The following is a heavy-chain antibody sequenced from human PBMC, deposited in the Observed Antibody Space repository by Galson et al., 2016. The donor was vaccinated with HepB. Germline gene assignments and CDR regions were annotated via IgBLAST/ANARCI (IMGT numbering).Heavy chain of an antibody. CDR2: FGSSGNKT. V-gene: IGHV3-64D*06. D-gene: IGHD3-10*01. CDR1: GFTFSYFA. J-gene: IGHJ4*02. Sequence: SLRLSCAASGFTFSYFAMHWVRQAPGKGLECVSSFGSSGNKTYYADSVKGRFTMSRDNSKNTLYLQMSSLRVEDTAVYYCVKGSLWLGQILDNWGQGTLVIVSS. CDR3: VKGSLWLGQILDN.